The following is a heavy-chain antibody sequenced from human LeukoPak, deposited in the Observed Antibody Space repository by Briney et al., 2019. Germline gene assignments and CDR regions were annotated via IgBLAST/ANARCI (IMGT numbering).Heavy chain of an antibody. J-gene: IGHJ4*02. D-gene: IGHD2-2*01. CDR2: IRPNSGGT. V-gene: IGHV1-2*02. Sequence: ASVTVSCQASGYTLTDYYIHWVRQAPGQGRQWMGWIRPNSGGTDYAQRFQGRVPMTRDTSITTAYMEMNSLNSDDTGVYYCARADLLYCSITSCSSFDYWGQGTLVTVSS. CDR3: ARADLLYCSITSCSSFDY. CDR1: GYTLTDYY.